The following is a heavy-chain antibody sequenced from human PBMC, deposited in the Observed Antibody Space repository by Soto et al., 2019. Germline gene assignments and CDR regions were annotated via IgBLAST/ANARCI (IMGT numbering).Heavy chain of an antibody. CDR3: ARDGPRFGGPA. Sequence: SETLSLTCTVSGGSISSYYWSWIRQPPGKGLEWIGYIYYSGSTNYNPSLKSRVTISVDTSKNQFSLKLSSVTAADTAVYYCARDGPRFGGPAWGQAPLVPVSA. J-gene: IGHJ5*02. CDR2: IYYSGST. D-gene: IGHD3-16*01. CDR1: GGSISSYY. V-gene: IGHV4-59*01.